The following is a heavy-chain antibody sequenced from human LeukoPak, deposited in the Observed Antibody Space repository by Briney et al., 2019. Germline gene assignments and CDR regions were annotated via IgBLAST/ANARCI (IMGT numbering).Heavy chain of an antibody. CDR3: ARGTGGLDP. D-gene: IGHD3/OR15-3a*01. CDR1: GFSFSSYW. J-gene: IGHJ5*02. V-gene: IGHV3-74*01. CDR2: VNNDGRET. Sequence: GGSLRLSCTASGFSFSSYWMHWVRQAPGKELVWVSYVNNDGRETAHADSVKGRFTISRDNARNTVFLQMNSLRADDTAVYYCARGTGGLDPWGQGTLVIVSS.